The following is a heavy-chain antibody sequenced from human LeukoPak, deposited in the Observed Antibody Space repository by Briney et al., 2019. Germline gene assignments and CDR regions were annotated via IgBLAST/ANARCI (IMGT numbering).Heavy chain of an antibody. Sequence: SVKVSCKASGGTFSSYAISWVRQAPGQGLEWMGGIIPIFGTANYAQKFQGRVTITADESTSTAYMELSSLRSEDTAVYCCARAKLPSYGMDVWGKGTTVTVSS. CDR1: GGTFSSYA. J-gene: IGHJ6*04. V-gene: IGHV1-69*01. CDR2: IIPIFGTA. CDR3: ARAKLPSYGMDV. D-gene: IGHD5-24*01.